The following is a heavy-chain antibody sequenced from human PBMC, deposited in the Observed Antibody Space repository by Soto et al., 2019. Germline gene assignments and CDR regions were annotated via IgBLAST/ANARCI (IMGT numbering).Heavy chain of an antibody. CDR2: ISYDGSNK. CDR3: AKGAGQQLVPLTRRGYWFDP. V-gene: IGHV3-30*18. CDR1: GFTFSSYG. J-gene: IGHJ5*02. D-gene: IGHD6-13*01. Sequence: PGGSLRLSCAASGFTFSSYGMHWVRQAPGKGLEWVAVISYDGSNKYYADSVKGRFTISRDNSKNTLYLQMNSLRAEDTAVYYCAKGAGQQLVPLTRRGYWFDPWGQGTLVTVSS.